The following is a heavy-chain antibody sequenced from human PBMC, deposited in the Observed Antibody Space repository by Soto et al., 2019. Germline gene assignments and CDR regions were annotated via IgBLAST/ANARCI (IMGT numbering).Heavy chain of an antibody. J-gene: IGHJ6*02. Sequence: SETLSLTCTVSGGSVSSSSYYWGWIRQPPGKGLEWIGSIYYSGSTYYNPSLRSRVTISVDTSKNQFSLKLSSVTAADTAVYYCACIFSGGYGYGFYYYGMDVWGQGTTVTVSS. D-gene: IGHD5-18*01. CDR1: GGSVSSSSYY. CDR2: IYYSGST. V-gene: IGHV4-39*01. CDR3: ACIFSGGYGYGFYYYGMDV.